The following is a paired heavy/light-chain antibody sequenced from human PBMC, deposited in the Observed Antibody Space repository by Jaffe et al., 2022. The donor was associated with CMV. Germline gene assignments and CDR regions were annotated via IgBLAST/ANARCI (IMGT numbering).Heavy chain of an antibody. D-gene: IGHD1-7*01. CDR3: ARTPSMTGSTFYFDP. J-gene: IGHJ5*02. Sequence: QVHLLQSGAEVKKPGASVKVSCKASGYTFSIYGITWVRQAPGQGLEWMGWISGYDGNTDYAQKVQGRVTMTTDTSTNTAYMELRSLTSDDTAVYYCARTPSMTGSTFYFDPWGQGTLVTVSS. CDR1: GYTFSIYG. CDR2: ISGYDGNT. V-gene: IGHV1-18*04.
Light chain of an antibody. CDR2: RNN. CDR3: ATWDDSLSGPV. V-gene: IGLV1-47*01. J-gene: IGLJ3*02. CDR1: SSNIGSNY. Sequence: QSVLTQPPSASGTPGQRVTISCSGSSSNIGSNYVYWYQQLPGTAPKLLIYRNNQRPSGVPDRFSGSKSGTSASLAISGLRSEDEADYYCATWDDSLSGPVFGGGTKLTVL.